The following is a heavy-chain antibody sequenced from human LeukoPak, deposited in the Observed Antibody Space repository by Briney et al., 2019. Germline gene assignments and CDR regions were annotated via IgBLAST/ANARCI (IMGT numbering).Heavy chain of an antibody. D-gene: IGHD4-17*01. CDR2: ISAGGSNT. CDR3: AKDVSPDYGDYVVDP. V-gene: IGHV3-23*01. CDR1: GFTFSSYG. J-gene: IGHJ5*02. Sequence: GGTLRLSCAASGFTFSSYGMSWGRQAPGKGLEWVSGISAGGSNTYYADSVKGRFTISRDNSKNTLYLQMNSLRAEDTAVYYCAKDVSPDYGDYVVDPWGQGTLVTVSS.